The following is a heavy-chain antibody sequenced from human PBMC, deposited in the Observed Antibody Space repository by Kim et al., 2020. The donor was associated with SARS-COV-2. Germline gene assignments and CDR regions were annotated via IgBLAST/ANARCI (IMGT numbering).Heavy chain of an antibody. Sequence: YAYSEKGRFTISKDNAKNTLYLQMTNLGVEDTAVYYCVRGYSGGLYEFFQYWGQGSLVTVSS. J-gene: IGHJ1*01. D-gene: IGHD2-15*01. CDR3: VRGYSGGLYEFFQY. V-gene: IGHV3-74*01.